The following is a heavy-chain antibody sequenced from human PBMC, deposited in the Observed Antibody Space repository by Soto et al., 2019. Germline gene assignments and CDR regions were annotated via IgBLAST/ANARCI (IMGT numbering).Heavy chain of an antibody. CDR3: XRGVKFRLGPSLYYFDY. CDR2: IYYSGST. V-gene: IGHV4-31*03. J-gene: IGHJ4*02. D-gene: IGHD3-16*01. CDR1: GGSISSGGYY. Sequence: SETLSLTCTVSGGSISSGGYYWSWIRQHPGKGLEWIGYIYYSGSTYYNPSLKSRVTISVDTSKNQFSLKLSSVTAADTAVYYCXRGVKFRLGPSLYYFDYWGQGTLVTVSS.